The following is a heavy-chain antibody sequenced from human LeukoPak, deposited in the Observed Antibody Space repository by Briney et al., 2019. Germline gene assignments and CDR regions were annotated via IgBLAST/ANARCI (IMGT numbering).Heavy chain of an antibody. CDR2: IYYSGST. CDR1: GGSISSYY. D-gene: IGHD6-6*01. J-gene: IGHJ4*02. Sequence: PSETLSLTCTVSGGSISSYYWSWIRQPPGKGLEWIGYIYYSGSTNYNPSLKSRVTISVDTSKNQFSLKLSSVTAADTAVYYCATRIAARRFDYWGQGTLVTVSS. V-gene: IGHV4-59*12. CDR3: ATRIAARRFDY.